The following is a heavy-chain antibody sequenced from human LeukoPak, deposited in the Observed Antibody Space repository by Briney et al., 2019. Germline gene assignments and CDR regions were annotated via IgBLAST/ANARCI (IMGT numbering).Heavy chain of an antibody. J-gene: IGHJ4*02. Sequence: PGGSLRLSCAASGFTFSSYGMHWVRQAPGKGLEWVAVKSYDGSNIYYADSVKGRFTISRDNSMHTVYLQMNSLRPEDTAVYYCAKGSTSGFYYFGYWGQGTLLTVSS. CDR3: AKGSTSGFYYFGY. D-gene: IGHD5-12*01. CDR2: KSYDGSNI. CDR1: GFTFSSYG. V-gene: IGHV3-30*18.